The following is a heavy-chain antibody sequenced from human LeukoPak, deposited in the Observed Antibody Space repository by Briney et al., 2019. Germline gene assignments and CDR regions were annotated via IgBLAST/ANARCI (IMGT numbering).Heavy chain of an antibody. Sequence: SETLSLTCAVYGGSFSGYYWSWIRQPPGKGLEWIGEINHSGSTNYNPSLKSRVTISVDTSKNQFSLKLSSVTAADTAVYYCARERSSFDPWGQGTLVTVSS. D-gene: IGHD1-26*01. CDR2: INHSGST. V-gene: IGHV4-34*01. CDR3: ARERSSFDP. CDR1: GGSFSGYY. J-gene: IGHJ5*02.